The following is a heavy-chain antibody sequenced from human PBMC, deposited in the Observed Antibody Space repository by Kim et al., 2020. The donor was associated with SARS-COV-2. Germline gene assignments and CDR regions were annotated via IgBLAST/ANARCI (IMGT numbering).Heavy chain of an antibody. CDR2: ISSSSSYT. CDR1: GFTFSASY. J-gene: IGHJ6*02. D-gene: IGHD2-2*01. Sequence: GGSLRLSCAASGFTFSASYMSWIRQAPGKGLEWVSYISSSSSYTNYADSVKGRFTISRDNAKNSLYLQMNSLRAEDTAVYYCARVTCSSTRCGYDYYYDYGMYVWGQGTTVTVSS. CDR3: ARVTCSSTRCGYDYYYDYGMYV. V-gene: IGHV3-11*05.